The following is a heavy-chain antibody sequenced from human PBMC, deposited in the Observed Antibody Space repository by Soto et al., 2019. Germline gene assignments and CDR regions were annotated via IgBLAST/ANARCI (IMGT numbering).Heavy chain of an antibody. V-gene: IGHV3-23*01. D-gene: IGHD1-26*01. J-gene: IGHJ4*02. Sequence: PGGSLSLSCAASGFPFSSSAMSWVRPAPGKGLEWVSAISGSGGSTYYADSVKGRFTISRDNSKNTLYLQMNCLRAEDTAVYYCAKDQIGSYLYDFDYWGQGTLVTVSS. CDR2: ISGSGGST. CDR3: AKDQIGSYLYDFDY. CDR1: GFPFSSSA.